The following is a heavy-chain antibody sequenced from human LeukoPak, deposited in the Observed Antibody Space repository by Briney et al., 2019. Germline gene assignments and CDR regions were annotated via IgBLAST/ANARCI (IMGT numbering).Heavy chain of an antibody. Sequence: SQTLSLTCTVSGGSISSGDYYWSWIRQPPGKGLEWIGEINHSGSTNYNPSLKSRVTISVDTSKNQFSLKLSSVTAADTAVYYCARVAPRGPFDYWGQGTLVTVSS. J-gene: IGHJ4*02. CDR2: INHSGST. D-gene: IGHD3/OR15-3a*01. CDR3: ARVAPRGPFDY. V-gene: IGHV4-30-4*08. CDR1: GGSISSGDYY.